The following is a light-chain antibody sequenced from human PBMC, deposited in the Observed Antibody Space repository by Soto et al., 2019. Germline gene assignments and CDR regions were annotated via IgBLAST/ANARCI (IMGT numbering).Light chain of an antibody. CDR2: DVS. CDR3: SSYTSSSTLSTYV. CDR1: SSEVGGYNY. J-gene: IGLJ1*01. V-gene: IGLV2-14*03. Sequence: QSVLTPAASVAGSPGQSITISCPGNSSEVGGYNYVSWYQHHPGKAPKLMIYDVSNRPSGVSNRFSGSKSGNTASLIISGLQAEDEADYYCSSYTSSSTLSTYVFGTGTKVTVL.